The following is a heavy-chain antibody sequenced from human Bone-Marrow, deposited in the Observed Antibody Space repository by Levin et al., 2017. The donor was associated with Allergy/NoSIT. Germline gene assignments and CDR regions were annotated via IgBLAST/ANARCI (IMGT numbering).Heavy chain of an antibody. J-gene: IGHJ4*02. V-gene: IGHV3-23*01. Sequence: GASVKVSCAASGFTFSVSAMSWVRQAPGKGPEWVSTSGSGGSPFSADSVKGRFTISRANSQSTLSLQMNSLRAEDTDVYYYVKDRTYCDSTSCRKYYFDDWGQGALVTVSS. CDR3: VKDRTYCDSTSCRKYYFDD. D-gene: IGHD2-2*01. CDR1: GFTFSVSA. CDR2: SGSGGSP.